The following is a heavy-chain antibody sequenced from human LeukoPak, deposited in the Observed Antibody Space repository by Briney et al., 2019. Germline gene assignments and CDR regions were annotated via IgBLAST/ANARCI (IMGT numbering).Heavy chain of an antibody. CDR1: GGSISSSSYY. CDR2: IYYSGST. Sequence: PSETLSLTCTVPGGSISSSSYYWGWIRQPPGKGLEWIGSIYYSGSTYYNPSLKSRVTISVDTSKNQFSLKLSSVTAADTAVYYCARHPEPRLWFGEAGWFDPWGQGTLVTVSS. D-gene: IGHD3-10*01. V-gene: IGHV4-39*01. J-gene: IGHJ5*02. CDR3: ARHPEPRLWFGEAGWFDP.